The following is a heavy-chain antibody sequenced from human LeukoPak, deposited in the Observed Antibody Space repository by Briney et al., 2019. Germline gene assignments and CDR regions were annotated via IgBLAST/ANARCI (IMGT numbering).Heavy chain of an antibody. CDR3: AKKGDRYSSSWYDWFDP. CDR2: ISGSGGST. J-gene: IGHJ5*02. D-gene: IGHD6-13*01. Sequence: SGGSLRLSCAASGFTFSSYAMSWVRQAPGKGLEWVSAISGSGGSTYYADSVKGRFTISRDNSKNTLYLQMNSLRAEDTAVYYCAKKGDRYSSSWYDWFDPWGQGTLVTVSS. V-gene: IGHV3-23*01. CDR1: GFTFSSYA.